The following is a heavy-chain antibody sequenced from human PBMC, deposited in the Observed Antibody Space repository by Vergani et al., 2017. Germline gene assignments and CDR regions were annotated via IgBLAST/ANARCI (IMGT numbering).Heavy chain of an antibody. CDR3: VYRNTEFGTTGXFYPFYYYYYMDV. CDR2: IYWNDDQ. V-gene: IGHV2-5*04. CDR1: GFSLNTRGVS. D-gene: IGHD1-7*01. J-gene: IGHJ6*03. Sequence: QITLKESVPTLLKPTQTLTLTCTFSGFSLNTRGVSVAWIRQPPGKALAWLALIYWNDDQHYSTSLNNRVTITKYTSKNQVVLTMTNMDYVDKGTYSCVYRNTEFGTTGXFYPFYYYYYMDVWLKGTTVTVPS.